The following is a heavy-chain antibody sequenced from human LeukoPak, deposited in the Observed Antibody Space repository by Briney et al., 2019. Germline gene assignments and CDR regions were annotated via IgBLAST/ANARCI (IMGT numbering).Heavy chain of an antibody. Sequence: PSETLSLTCAVYGGSFSGYYWSWIRQPPGKGLEWIGEINHSGSTNYNPSLKSRVTISVDTSKNQFSLKLSSVTAADTAVYYCARGAYYYDSSGYYYRAGGAFDIWGQGTMVTVSS. V-gene: IGHV4-34*01. CDR2: INHSGST. CDR3: ARGAYYYDSSGYYYRAGGAFDI. D-gene: IGHD3-22*01. J-gene: IGHJ3*02. CDR1: GGSFSGYY.